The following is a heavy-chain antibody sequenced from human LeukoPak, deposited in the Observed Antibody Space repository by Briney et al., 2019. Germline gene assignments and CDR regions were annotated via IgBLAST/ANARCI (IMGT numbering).Heavy chain of an antibody. CDR3: ARQATIYSSGWSRDAFDI. Sequence: PSETLSLTCAVYGGSFSGYYWSWIRQPPGKGLEWIGEINHSGSTNYNPSLKSRVTLSVDTSKNQFSLKLSSVTAADTAVYYCARQATIYSSGWSRDAFDIWGQGTMVTVSS. CDR2: INHSGST. V-gene: IGHV4-34*01. D-gene: IGHD6-19*01. J-gene: IGHJ3*02. CDR1: GGSFSGYY.